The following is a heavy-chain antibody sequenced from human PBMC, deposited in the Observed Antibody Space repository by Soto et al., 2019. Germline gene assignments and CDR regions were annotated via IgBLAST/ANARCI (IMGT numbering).Heavy chain of an antibody. J-gene: IGHJ3*02. CDR1: GGSISSYY. D-gene: IGHD6-19*01. Sequence: ETLSLTCTVSGGSISSYYWSWIRQPPGKGLEWIGYIYYSGSTNYNPSLKSRVTISVDTSKNQFSLKLSSVTAADTAVYYCARVYSSGWYPGGDAFDIWGQGTMVTVSS. CDR2: IYYSGST. CDR3: ARVYSSGWYPGGDAFDI. V-gene: IGHV4-59*01.